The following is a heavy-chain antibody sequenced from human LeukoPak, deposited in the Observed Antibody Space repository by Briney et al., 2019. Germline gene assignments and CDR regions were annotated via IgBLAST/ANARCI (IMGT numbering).Heavy chain of an antibody. J-gene: IGHJ6*02. CDR2: IYDRGST. Sequence: SETLPLTCTVTGASISSHYWCWIRQTPGTGLEWIGDIYDRGSTTYNPSLKSRVSISVDTSRNQFSLNLRSVTAADTAVYYCARHDPVGYYQRGMVVWGQGTTVTVSS. CDR1: GASISSHY. D-gene: IGHD2-15*01. V-gene: IGHV4-59*11. CDR3: ARHDPVGYYQRGMVV.